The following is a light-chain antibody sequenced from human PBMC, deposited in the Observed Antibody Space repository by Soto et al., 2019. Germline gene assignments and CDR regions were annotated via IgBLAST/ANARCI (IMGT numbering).Light chain of an antibody. CDR2: AVS. V-gene: IGLV2-14*01. CDR3: SSYTRGRHV. Sequence: QSALTQPASVSGSPGQSITISCTDVGDYNYVSWYQQHPGKAPKVMIYAVSNRPSGVSTRFSGSKSGHTASLTISGLQDEDEADYYCSSYTRGRHVFGTGTKLTVL. CDR1: VGDYNY. J-gene: IGLJ1*01.